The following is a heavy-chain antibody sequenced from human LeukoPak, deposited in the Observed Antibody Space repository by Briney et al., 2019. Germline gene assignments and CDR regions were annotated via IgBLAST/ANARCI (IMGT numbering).Heavy chain of an antibody. CDR3: AKEPQLYSGYHPDY. D-gene: IGHD5-12*01. J-gene: IGHJ4*02. Sequence: GGSLSLSCAASGFTFSGSAMTWVRQAPGRGLQWVSTITGSDDKTYYADSVKGRFTISRDFSKNMVHLHMNSLRVEDTAIYYCAKEPQLYSGYHPDYWGQGTLVTVSS. CDR1: GFTFSGSA. CDR2: ITGSDDKT. V-gene: IGHV3-23*01.